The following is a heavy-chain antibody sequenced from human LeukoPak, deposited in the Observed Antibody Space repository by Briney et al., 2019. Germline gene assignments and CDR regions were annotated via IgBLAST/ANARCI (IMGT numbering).Heavy chain of an antibody. V-gene: IGHV1-8*03. CDR1: GYTFTSYD. D-gene: IGHD1-7*01. J-gene: IGHJ4*02. Sequence: GASVKVSCKASGYTFTSYDINWVRQATGQGLEWMGWMNPNSGNTGYAQKFQGRVTITRNTSISTAYMELSSLRSEDTAVYYCAIFTWNYRRYFDYWGQGTLVTVSS. CDR2: MNPNSGNT. CDR3: AIFTWNYRRYFDY.